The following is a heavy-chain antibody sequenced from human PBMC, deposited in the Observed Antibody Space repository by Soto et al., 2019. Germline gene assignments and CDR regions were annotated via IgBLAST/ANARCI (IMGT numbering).Heavy chain of an antibody. CDR2: ISSSGGII. D-gene: IGHD3-10*01. CDR1: GFTFSNYD. V-gene: IGHV3-48*03. Sequence: PGGSLRLSCTGSGFTFSNYDINWVRQAPGKGPEWISHISSSGGIIYYADSVKGRFTISRDNAKNSLYLQMNSLRGEDTAVYYCAREGSVSSSDYYAYYYGMDVWGQGTTVTVSS. CDR3: AREGSVSSSDYYAYYYGMDV. J-gene: IGHJ6*02.